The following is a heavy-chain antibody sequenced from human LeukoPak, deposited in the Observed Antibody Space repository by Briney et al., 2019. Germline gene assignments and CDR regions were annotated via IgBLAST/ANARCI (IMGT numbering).Heavy chain of an antibody. CDR3: AKGAYDYIEMGYFDD. J-gene: IGHJ4*02. CDR2: IFGSGGSS. D-gene: IGHD5-12*01. V-gene: IGHV3-23*01. Sequence: GGSLRLSCAASGFTFNSYAMYWVRQAPGKGLEWVSGIFGSGGSSHYADSVKGRFTISRDISKNRLYLQMNSLRAEDTALYYCAKGAYDYIEMGYFDDWGQGTLVTVSS. CDR1: GFTFNSYA.